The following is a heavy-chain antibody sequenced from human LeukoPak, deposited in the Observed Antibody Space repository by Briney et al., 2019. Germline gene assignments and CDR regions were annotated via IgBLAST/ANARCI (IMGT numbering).Heavy chain of an antibody. J-gene: IGHJ4*02. CDR3: ARSRGAGPGAYFDY. CDR2: ISNSGSYT. V-gene: IGHV3-11*03. CDR1: GFTVGSNY. Sequence: GGSLRLSCAASGFTVGSNYMSWVRQAPGKGLEWVSYISNSGSYTNYADSVKGRFTISRDNTKNSLYLQMNSLRAEDTAVYYCARSRGAGPGAYFDYWGQGTLVTVSS. D-gene: IGHD6-19*01.